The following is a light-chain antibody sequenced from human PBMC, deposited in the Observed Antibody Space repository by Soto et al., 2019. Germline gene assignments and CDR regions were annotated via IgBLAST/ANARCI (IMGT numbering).Light chain of an antibody. CDR3: QQYNSWPPIT. Sequence: EIVLTQSPDTLSLSPGERATLSCRASQSVSSSYLAWYQQKPGQAPRLLIYGASSRATGIPDRFSGSGSGTDFTLTISSLQSEDFAVYYCQQYNSWPPITFGQGTRLEI. J-gene: IGKJ5*01. V-gene: IGKV3-20*01. CDR2: GAS. CDR1: QSVSSSY.